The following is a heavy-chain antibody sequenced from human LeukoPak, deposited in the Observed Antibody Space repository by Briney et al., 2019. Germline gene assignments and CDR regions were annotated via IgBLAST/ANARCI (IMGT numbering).Heavy chain of an antibody. J-gene: IGHJ4*02. CDR2: IYGGGST. CDR3: ARDHKGRVYYGSGRDY. CDR1: GFTVSSNY. Sequence: GESLRLSCAVSGFTVSSNYVSWVRQAPGEGREWDSAIYGGGSTYYANTVKGRFTISRDNSKNTLYRKMNSLRAEDTAVYYCARDHKGRVYYGSGRDYWGQGTLVTVSS. V-gene: IGHV3-53*01. D-gene: IGHD3-10*01.